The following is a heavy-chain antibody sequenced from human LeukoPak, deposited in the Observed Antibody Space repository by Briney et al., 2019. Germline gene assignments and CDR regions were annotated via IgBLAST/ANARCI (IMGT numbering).Heavy chain of an antibody. CDR2: ISWNSGSI. J-gene: IGHJ4*02. CDR3: AKDRRGSYFGSPHFDY. D-gene: IGHD1-26*01. CDR1: GFTFDDYA. Sequence: GGSLRLSCAASGFTFDDYAMHWVRQAPGKGLEWVSGISWNSGSIGYADSVKGRFTISRDNAKNSLYLQMNSLRAEDTALYYCAKDRRGSYFGSPHFDYWGQGTLVTVPS. V-gene: IGHV3-9*01.